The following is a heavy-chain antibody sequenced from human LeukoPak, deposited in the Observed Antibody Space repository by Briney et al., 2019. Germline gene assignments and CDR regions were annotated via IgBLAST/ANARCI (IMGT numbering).Heavy chain of an antibody. J-gene: IGHJ6*02. CDR1: GYTFTGYY. CDR3: ARVPDSSSWYGDYYYGMDV. CDR2: INPNSGGT. Sequence: ASVKVSCKASGYTFTGYYMHWVRQAPGQGLEWMGWINPNSGGTSYAQKFQGRVTMTRDTSTSTVYMELSSLRSEDTAVYYCARVPDSSSWYGDYYYGMDVWGQGTTVTVSS. D-gene: IGHD6-13*01. V-gene: IGHV1-2*02.